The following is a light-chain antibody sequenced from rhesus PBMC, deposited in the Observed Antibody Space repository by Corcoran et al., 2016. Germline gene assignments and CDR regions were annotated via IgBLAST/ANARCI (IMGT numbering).Light chain of an antibody. Sequence: DIQMTQSPSSLSASVGDRVTVTCRASQGINKELSWYQHKPGKAPTFLIYASSTLHTGVSSRFSGSGSWTDFTLTFSSLQPEDVATYYCLHDYSTPFSFGQGTKVEIK. CDR2: ASS. J-gene: IGKJ2*01. V-gene: IGKV1-94*01. CDR3: LHDYSTPFS. CDR1: QGINKE.